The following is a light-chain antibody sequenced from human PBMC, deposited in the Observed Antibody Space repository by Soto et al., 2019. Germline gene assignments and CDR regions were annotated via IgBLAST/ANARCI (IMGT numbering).Light chain of an antibody. J-gene: IGKJ4*01. Sequence: DIQMTQSPSSLSASVGDRVTITCRASQGISNYLAWYQQKPGKVPELLIYAASTLQSRVPSRFSGSGSVTDFSLTISSLQPEYFATYYCQTYNHAPTFGGGTKVEIK. CDR3: QTYNHAPT. CDR1: QGISNY. V-gene: IGKV1-27*01. CDR2: AAS.